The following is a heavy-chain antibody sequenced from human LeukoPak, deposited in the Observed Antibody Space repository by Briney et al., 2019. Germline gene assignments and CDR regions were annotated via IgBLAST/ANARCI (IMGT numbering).Heavy chain of an antibody. J-gene: IGHJ5*02. Sequence: ASVKVSCKASGYTFTSNYIHWVRQAPGQGLEWMGMIYPRDGSTSYAQKFQGRVTVTRDTSTSTLHMELSGLRSEDTAVYYCAREVGLVYYDSSGNNWFDPWGQGTLVTVSS. D-gene: IGHD3-22*01. V-gene: IGHV1-46*01. CDR1: GYTFTSNY. CDR2: IYPRDGST. CDR3: AREVGLVYYDSSGNNWFDP.